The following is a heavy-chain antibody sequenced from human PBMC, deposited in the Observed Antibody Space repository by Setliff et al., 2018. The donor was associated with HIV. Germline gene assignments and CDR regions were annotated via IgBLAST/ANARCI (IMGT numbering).Heavy chain of an antibody. V-gene: IGHV3-74*01. Sequence: PGGSLRLSCAASGFAFSTYWMHWVRQAPGKGLVWVSRINTDERYTLYADSVKGRFTISRDNAKSTLFLQMNSLGVEDTALYYCGRDVHDAAADNWGRGTLVTVSS. CDR1: GFAFSTYW. CDR2: INTDERYT. J-gene: IGHJ4*02. D-gene: IGHD6-13*01. CDR3: GRDVHDAAADN.